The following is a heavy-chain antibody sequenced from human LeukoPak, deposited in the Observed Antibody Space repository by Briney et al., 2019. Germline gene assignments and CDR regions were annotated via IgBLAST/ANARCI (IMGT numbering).Heavy chain of an antibody. Sequence: SETLSLTCTVSGGSIGSYYWSWIRLPPGKGLEWIGYIYYSGSTNYNPSLKSRVTMSVDTSKNQFSLKLSSVTAADTAVYYCARDMYYYGSGSYRFDYWGQGTLVTVSS. CDR3: ARDMYYYGSGSYRFDY. CDR2: IYYSGST. D-gene: IGHD3-10*01. J-gene: IGHJ4*02. CDR1: GGSIGSYY. V-gene: IGHV4-59*12.